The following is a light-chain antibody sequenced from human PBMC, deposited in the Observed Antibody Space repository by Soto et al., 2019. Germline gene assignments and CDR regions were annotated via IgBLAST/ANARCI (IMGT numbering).Light chain of an antibody. V-gene: IGKV3-11*01. CDR3: QQRSNWPPSIT. CDR2: DAS. J-gene: IGKJ5*01. Sequence: EIVLTQAPATLSLSPGERATLSCRASQSVSSYLAWYQQKPGQAPRLLIYDASNRATGIPARFSGSGSGADVTLPISSLEPEDFALYYCQQRSNWPPSITVGQGTRLEIK. CDR1: QSVSSY.